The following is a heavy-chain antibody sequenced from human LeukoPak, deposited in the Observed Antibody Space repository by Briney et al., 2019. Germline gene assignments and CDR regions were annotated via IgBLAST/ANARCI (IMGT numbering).Heavy chain of an antibody. CDR1: GFTFSSYA. Sequence: GGSLRLSYAASGFTFSSYAMHWVRQAPGKGLEWVAVISYDGSNKYYADSVKGRFTISRDNSKNTLYLQMNSLRAEDTAVYYCARDPSGDYGDYYFDYWGQGTLVTVSS. CDR2: ISYDGSNK. CDR3: ARDPSGDYGDYYFDY. D-gene: IGHD4-17*01. J-gene: IGHJ4*02. V-gene: IGHV3-30-3*01.